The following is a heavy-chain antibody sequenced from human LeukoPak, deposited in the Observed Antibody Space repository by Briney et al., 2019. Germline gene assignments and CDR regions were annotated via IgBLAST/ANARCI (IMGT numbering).Heavy chain of an antibody. D-gene: IGHD3-22*01. CDR3: ARAPLAVDSSGYYYAY. CDR2: ISYDGSNK. CDR1: GFTFSSYA. Sequence: GGSLRLSCAASGFTFSSYAMHWVRQAPGKGLEWVAVISYDGSNKYYADSVKGRFTISRDNSKNTLYLQMNSLRAEDTAVYYCARAPLAVDSSGYYYAYSGQGTLVTVFS. V-gene: IGHV3-30*04. J-gene: IGHJ4*02.